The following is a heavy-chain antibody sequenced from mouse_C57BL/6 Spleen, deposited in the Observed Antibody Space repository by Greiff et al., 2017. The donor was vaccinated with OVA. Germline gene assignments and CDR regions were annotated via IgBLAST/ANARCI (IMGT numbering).Heavy chain of an antibody. D-gene: IGHD2-4*01. Sequence: VQLQQSGPELVKPGASVKISCKASGYTFTDYYMNWVKQSHGKSLEWIGDINPNNGGTSYNQKFKGKATLTVDKSSSTAYMELRSLTSEDSAVYYCAGDYVLFAYWGQGTLVTVSA. V-gene: IGHV1-26*01. J-gene: IGHJ3*01. CDR1: GYTFTDYY. CDR3: AGDYVLFAY. CDR2: INPNNGGT.